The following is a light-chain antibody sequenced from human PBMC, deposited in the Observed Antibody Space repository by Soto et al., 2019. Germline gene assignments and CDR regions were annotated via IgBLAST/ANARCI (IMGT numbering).Light chain of an antibody. CDR3: QQRSTWPLT. Sequence: PGETATLSCRASQSVRDYLAWYQQKPGQAPRLLIYDASNRATGIPARFSGSGSGTDFTLSIISLEPEDFAVYYCQQRSTWPLTFGGGTKVEIK. CDR2: DAS. CDR1: QSVRDY. J-gene: IGKJ4*01. V-gene: IGKV3-11*01.